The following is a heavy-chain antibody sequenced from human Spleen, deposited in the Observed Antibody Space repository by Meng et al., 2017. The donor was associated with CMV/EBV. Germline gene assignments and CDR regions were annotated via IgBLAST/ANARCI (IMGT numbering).Heavy chain of an antibody. Sequence: VHLPLPDPGLAQHSATRVRSSAVSGRSVSDYDRTWLRQPAGKELDWIGRIHRSGSTNYNPSLKSRVSMSLDTSKNQFSLNLSSVTAADTAVYYRARDRGRLLNLDYWGQGTLVTVSS. CDR2: IHRSGST. V-gene: IGHV4-4*07. CDR1: GRSVSDYD. CDR3: ARDRGRLLNLDY. J-gene: IGHJ4*02. D-gene: IGHD2-21*02.